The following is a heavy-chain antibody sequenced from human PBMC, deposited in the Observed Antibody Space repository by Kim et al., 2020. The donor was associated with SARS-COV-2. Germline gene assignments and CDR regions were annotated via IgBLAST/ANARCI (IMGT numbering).Heavy chain of an antibody. V-gene: IGHV1-69*04. J-gene: IGHJ5*02. Sequence: YAQKFQGRVTSTADKSTSTAYMELSSLRSEDTAVYYCARDEHPSWSGFDPWGQGTLVTVSS. D-gene: IGHD3-3*01. CDR3: ARDEHPSWSGFDP.